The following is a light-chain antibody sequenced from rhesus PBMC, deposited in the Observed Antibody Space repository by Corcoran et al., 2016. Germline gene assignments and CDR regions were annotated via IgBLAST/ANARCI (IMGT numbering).Light chain of an antibody. CDR2: RAS. CDR3: LQYDSSPLT. J-gene: IGKJ4*01. CDR1: QSISSG. V-gene: IGKV1-22*01. Sequence: DIQMTQSPASLSASVGDTVTITCRASQSISSGLDWYQQKPGKAPKLLFNRASSLQSGVPSRFRGSGSGTDFTLTISRLQPGDFATYYCLQYDSSPLTFGGGTKVALK.